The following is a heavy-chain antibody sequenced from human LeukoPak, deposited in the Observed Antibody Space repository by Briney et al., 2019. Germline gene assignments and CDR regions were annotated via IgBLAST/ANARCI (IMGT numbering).Heavy chain of an antibody. V-gene: IGHV4-39*01. J-gene: IGHJ4*02. CDR1: GGSISSNSYK. CDR2: IDRSGST. CDR3: VRTLDH. Sequence: PSETLSLTCTVSGGSISSNSYKWGWVRQPPGKGLEWIGSIDRSGSTLYTPSLQSRVTMSVDTSKNQFSLKLRSVTAADTAVYYCVRTLDHWGQGTLVTVSS.